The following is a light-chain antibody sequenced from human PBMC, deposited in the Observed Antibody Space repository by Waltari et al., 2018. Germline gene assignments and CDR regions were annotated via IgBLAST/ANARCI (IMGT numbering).Light chain of an antibody. CDR3: QSYDSSLSAPVV. CDR1: SSNVGAGYD. CDR2: GNN. V-gene: IGLV1-40*01. Sequence: QSVLTQPPSVSGAPGQRVTISCTGSSSNVGAGYDVHWYQQLPGTAPQLLIYGNNNRPSGVPDRFSGSKSGTSASLAITGLQAEDEADYYCQSYDSSLSAPVVFGGGTKLTVL. J-gene: IGLJ2*01.